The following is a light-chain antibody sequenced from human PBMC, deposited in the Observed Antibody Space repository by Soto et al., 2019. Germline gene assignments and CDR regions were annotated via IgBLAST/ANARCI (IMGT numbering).Light chain of an antibody. CDR3: QQYNDYWGT. CDR1: QSISDW. V-gene: IGKV1-5*03. CDR2: KAS. Sequence: DIQMTQSPSTLSASVGDRVTITCRASQSISDWLAWYQQKPGKAPKLLISKASMLESGVPSRFSGSGSGTEFTHTITRLQPDDFATYYCQQYNDYWGTFGQGTKVEIK. J-gene: IGKJ1*01.